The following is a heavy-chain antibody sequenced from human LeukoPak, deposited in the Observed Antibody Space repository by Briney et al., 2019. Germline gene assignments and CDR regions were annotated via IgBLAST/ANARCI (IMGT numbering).Heavy chain of an antibody. D-gene: IGHD2-2*01. CDR2: IYTSGST. J-gene: IGHJ6*02. CDR1: GGSISSYY. CDR3: ARAGYCSSTSCPRHYYYYGMDV. V-gene: IGHV4-4*07. Sequence: SETLSLTCTVSGGSISSYYWSWIRQPAGKGLEWIGRIYTSGSTNYNPSLKSRVTMSVDTSKNQFSLKLNSVTAADTAVYYCARAGYCSSTSCPRHYYYYGMDVWGQGTTVTVSS.